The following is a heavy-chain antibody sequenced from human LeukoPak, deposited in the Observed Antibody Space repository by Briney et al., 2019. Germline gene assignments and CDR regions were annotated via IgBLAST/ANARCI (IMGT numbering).Heavy chain of an antibody. V-gene: IGHV4-39*07. J-gene: IGHJ6*03. D-gene: IGHD2-2*01. CDR2: FYYNGNT. CDR1: GFSISSSAYY. CDR3: VCQRATLGSTHYYMDA. Sequence: SETLSLTCSVSGFSISSSAYYWGWVRQSPGKGPEWIGAFYYNGNTYYKPSLQSRVTISADTSRNQFSLDLTSVTAADAATYWCVCQRATLGSTHYYMDAWGKGTTVAVSS.